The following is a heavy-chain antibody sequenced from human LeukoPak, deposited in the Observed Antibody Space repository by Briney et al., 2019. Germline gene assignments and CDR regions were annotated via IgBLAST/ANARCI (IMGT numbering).Heavy chain of an antibody. CDR1: GGSINSYY. J-gene: IGHJ4*02. CDR2: MYYSGST. D-gene: IGHD6-13*01. V-gene: IGHV4-59*08. Sequence: SETLSLTCTVSGGSINSYYWSWIRQPPGKGLEWIGYMYYSGSTNYNPSLKGRVTISVDTSKNQFSLKLSSVTAADTAVYYCARLEQQLDFDYWGQGTLVTVSS. CDR3: ARLEQQLDFDY.